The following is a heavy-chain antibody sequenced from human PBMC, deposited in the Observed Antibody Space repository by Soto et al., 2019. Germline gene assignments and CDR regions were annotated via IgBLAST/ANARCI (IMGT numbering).Heavy chain of an antibody. D-gene: IGHD3-10*01. V-gene: IGHV3-48*02. CDR1: GFTFSSHS. J-gene: IGHJ4*02. CDR2: ISGSDGSI. CDR3: ARGGSYYLDY. Sequence: PGWSLRLSCAASGFTFSSHSISWVRQAPGKGLEWVSHISGSDGSIYYADFVKGRFTISRDNAKNSLYLQMNSLRDEDTAMYYCARGGSYYLDYWGQGTLVTLSS.